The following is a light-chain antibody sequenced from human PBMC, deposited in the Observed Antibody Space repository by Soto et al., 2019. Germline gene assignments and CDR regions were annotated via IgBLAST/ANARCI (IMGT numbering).Light chain of an antibody. CDR2: GAS. CDR1: QSVSIN. CDR3: QQYNNWPRT. J-gene: IGKJ1*01. Sequence: EIVLTQFPGTLPLSPGERATLSCRASQSVSINLAWYQQKPGQAPRLLIYGASTRATGIPARFSGSGSGTEFTLTISSLQSEDFAVYYCQQYNNWPRTFGQGTKVDIK. V-gene: IGKV3-15*01.